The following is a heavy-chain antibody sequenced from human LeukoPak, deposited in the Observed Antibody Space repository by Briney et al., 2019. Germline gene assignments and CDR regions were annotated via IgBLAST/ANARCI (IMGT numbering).Heavy chain of an antibody. CDR3: ARDPMVRGVITTYGMDV. CDR2: IYYSGST. J-gene: IGHJ6*02. V-gene: IGHV4-39*07. CDR1: GGSISSSSYY. Sequence: SETLSLTCTVSGGSISSSSYYWGWIRQPPGKGLEWIGSIYYSGSTYYNPSLKSRVTISVDTSKNQFSLKLSSVTAADTAVYYCARDPMVRGVITTYGMDVWGQGTSVIVSS. D-gene: IGHD3-10*01.